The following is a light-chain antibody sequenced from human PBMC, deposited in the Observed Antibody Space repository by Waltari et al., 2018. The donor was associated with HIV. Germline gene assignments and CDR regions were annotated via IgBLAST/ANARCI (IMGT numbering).Light chain of an antibody. CDR2: QAS. J-gene: IGKJ4*01. CDR3: QQYNSYPLI. CDR1: QDIKKW. V-gene: IGKV1-5*03. Sequence: DLQMTQSPPTLSSSVGARVTITCRASQDIKKWLAWYKKKPGKAPKLLIYQASLLDNGVSPRFSGDGSGTEFTLTITNLHPDDVATYFCQQYNSYPLIFGGGTKVQ.